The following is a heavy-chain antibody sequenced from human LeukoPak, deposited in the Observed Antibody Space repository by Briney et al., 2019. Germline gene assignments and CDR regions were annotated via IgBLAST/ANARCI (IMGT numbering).Heavy chain of an antibody. CDR3: AKDRQVTMIVVVQDAFDI. D-gene: IGHD3-22*01. CDR1: GFTFSSYA. Sequence: GGSLRLSCAAPGFTFSSYAMSWVRQAPGKGLEWVSAISGSGGSTYYADSVKGRFTISRDSSKNTLYLQMNSLRAEDTAVYYCAKDRQVTMIVVVQDAFDIWGQGTMVTVSS. V-gene: IGHV3-23*01. J-gene: IGHJ3*02. CDR2: ISGSGGST.